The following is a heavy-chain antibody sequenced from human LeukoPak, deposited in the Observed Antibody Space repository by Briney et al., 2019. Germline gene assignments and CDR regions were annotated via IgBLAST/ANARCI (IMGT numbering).Heavy chain of an antibody. CDR2: ISHSSTYI. CDR3: ARGYYYDSSVAY. D-gene: IGHD3-22*01. CDR1: GFTFSTFG. Sequence: PGGSLRLSCAASGFTFSTFGFNWVRQAPGKGLEWVSSISHSSTYISYADSVKGRFTISRYHARNSLYLQMDSLRVEDTAVYYCARGYYYDSSVAYWGQGTLVTVSS. J-gene: IGHJ4*02. V-gene: IGHV3-21*01.